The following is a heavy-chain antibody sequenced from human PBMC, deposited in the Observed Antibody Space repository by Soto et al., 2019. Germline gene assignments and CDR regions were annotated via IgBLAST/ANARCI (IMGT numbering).Heavy chain of an antibody. V-gene: IGHV4-31*03. CDR2: IYYSGST. J-gene: IGHJ6*02. D-gene: IGHD1-7*01. CDR1: GGSISSGGYY. CDR3: ARERWNYVEYYYYGMDV. Sequence: LSLTCTVSGGSISSGGYYWSWIRQHPGKGLEWIGYIYYSGSTYYNPSLKSRVTISVDTSKNQFSLKLSSVTAADTAVYYCARERWNYVEYYYYGMDVWGQGTTVTVSS.